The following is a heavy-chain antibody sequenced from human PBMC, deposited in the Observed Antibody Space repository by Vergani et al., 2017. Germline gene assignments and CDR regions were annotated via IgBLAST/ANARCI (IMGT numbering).Heavy chain of an antibody. CDR3: ATRNYGDHDY. Sequence: QVQLQESGPGLVKPSETLSLTCAVSGYSISSGYYWGWIRQPPGKGLEWIGSIYHSGSTYSNPSLKSRVTISVDTSKNQFYLKRSSVTAADTAVYYCATRNYGDHDYWGQGTLVTVSS. CDR1: GYSISSGYY. CDR2: IYHSGST. V-gene: IGHV4-38-2*01. D-gene: IGHD4-17*01. J-gene: IGHJ4*02.